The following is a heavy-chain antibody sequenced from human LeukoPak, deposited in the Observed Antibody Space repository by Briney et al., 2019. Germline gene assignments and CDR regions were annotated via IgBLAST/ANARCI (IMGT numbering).Heavy chain of an antibody. CDR2: INWNGGST. D-gene: IGHD6-13*01. CDR3: SRAGIATAGTYGYYNYSGYKDV. J-gene: IGHJ6*03. Sequence: WGSLRLSCAASGFTCYDYGMIWVRQAPGKGLKGVFSINWNGGSTGYADSVKGRFTISRDNAKNSLYLQMNSLRAEDTALYYCSRAGIATAGTYGYYNYSGYKDVWGRGTAVTVSS. V-gene: IGHV3-20*04. CDR1: GFTCYDYG.